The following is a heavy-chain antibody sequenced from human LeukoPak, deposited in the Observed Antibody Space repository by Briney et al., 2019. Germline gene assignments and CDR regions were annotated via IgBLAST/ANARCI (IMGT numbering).Heavy chain of an antibody. V-gene: IGHV1-69*04. CDR1: GGTFSSYA. CDR3: VCQYGDYGDY. J-gene: IGHJ4*02. CDR2: IIPILGIA. Sequence: GASVKVSCKASGGTFSSYAISWVRQAPGQGLEWMGRIIPILGIANYAQKFQGRVTITADKSTSTAYMELSSLRSEDTAVYYCVCQYGDYGDYWGQGTLVTVSS. D-gene: IGHD4-17*01.